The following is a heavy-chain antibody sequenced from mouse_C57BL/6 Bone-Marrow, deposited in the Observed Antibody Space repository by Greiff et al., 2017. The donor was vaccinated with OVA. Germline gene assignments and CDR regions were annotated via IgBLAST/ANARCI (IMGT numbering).Heavy chain of an antibody. Sequence: EVQLQQSGPELVKPGASVKISCKASGYTFTDYYMNWVKQSHGKSLEWIGDINPNNGGTSYNQKFKGKATLTVDKSSSTAYMELRSLTSEDSAVYYCARYDSNYDDWGQGTTLTVSS. J-gene: IGHJ2*01. V-gene: IGHV1-26*01. CDR2: INPNNGGT. CDR3: ARYDSNYDD. D-gene: IGHD2-5*01. CDR1: GYTFTDYY.